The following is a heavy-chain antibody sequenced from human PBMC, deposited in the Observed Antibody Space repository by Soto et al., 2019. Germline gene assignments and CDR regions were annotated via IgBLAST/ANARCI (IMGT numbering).Heavy chain of an antibody. Sequence: DSVQVSCKASGYTFTSYGISWVRQAPGQGLEWMGWISAYNGNTNYAQKLQGRVTMTTDTSTRTAYVKQRSLRSDDTAVYYCARDWSLCRRDEYSDEGRDVWG. CDR1: GYTFTSYG. CDR3: ARDWSLCRRDEYSDEGRDV. D-gene: IGHD3-16*01. V-gene: IGHV1-18*04. J-gene: IGHJ6*01. CDR2: ISAYNGNT.